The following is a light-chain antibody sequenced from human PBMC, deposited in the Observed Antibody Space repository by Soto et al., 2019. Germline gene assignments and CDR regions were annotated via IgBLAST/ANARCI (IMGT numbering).Light chain of an antibody. J-gene: IGLJ2*01. CDR3: SSYTSASTPLV. CDR1: GSDGGGYNY. Sequence: QSALTQPASVSGSPGQSITLSCTGTGSDGGGYNYVSWYQQHPGKAHKVMIYDVSNRPSGVSNRFSGSKSGNTASLTISGLQAEDEDDYYCSSYTSASTPLVFGGGTKLTVL. V-gene: IGLV2-14*01. CDR2: DVS.